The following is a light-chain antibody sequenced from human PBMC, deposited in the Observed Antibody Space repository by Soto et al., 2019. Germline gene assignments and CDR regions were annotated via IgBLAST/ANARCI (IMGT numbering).Light chain of an antibody. Sequence: EIVWTQSPGTLSFSPGERATLSCRSSQRVSSSYLGWYQQKPGQAPRLLIYGASSRATGIPDRFSGSGSGTDFTLTISRLEPEDFAVYYCQQYGSSPGTFGQGTKVEIK. CDR1: QRVSSSY. CDR2: GAS. CDR3: QQYGSSPGT. V-gene: IGKV3-20*01. J-gene: IGKJ1*01.